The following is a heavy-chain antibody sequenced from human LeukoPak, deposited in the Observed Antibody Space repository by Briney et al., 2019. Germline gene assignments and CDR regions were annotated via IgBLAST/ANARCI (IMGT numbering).Heavy chain of an antibody. Sequence: PGRSLRLSCAASGCTFTNYVMHWLRQAPGKGLEWVAVISYDGSNKYYADSVKGRFTISRDNSKNTVYLQMNSQRPEDTAVYYCARELTSTYYFDYWGQGTLVTVSS. J-gene: IGHJ4*02. CDR3: ARELTSTYYFDY. CDR2: ISYDGSNK. CDR1: GCTFTNYV. V-gene: IGHV3-30*04.